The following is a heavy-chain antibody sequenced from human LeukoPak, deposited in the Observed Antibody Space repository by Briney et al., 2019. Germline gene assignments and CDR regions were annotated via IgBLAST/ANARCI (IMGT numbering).Heavy chain of an antibody. J-gene: IGHJ3*02. V-gene: IGHV4-30-2*01. CDR3: ARKATTGPTKAAFDI. CDR1: GGSISSGGYS. Sequence: LSLTCAVSGGSISSGGYSWSWIRQPPGKGLEWIGYIYYSGSIYYNPSLKSRVTMSVDTSKNQFSLKLSSVTAVDTAVYYCARKATTGPTKAAFDIWGQGTMVTVSS. CDR2: IYYSGSI. D-gene: IGHD4-17*01.